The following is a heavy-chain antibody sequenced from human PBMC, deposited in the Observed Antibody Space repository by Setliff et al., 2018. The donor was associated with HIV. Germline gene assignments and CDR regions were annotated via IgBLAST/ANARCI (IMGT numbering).Heavy chain of an antibody. Sequence: SETLSLTCTVSGGPISNSSSYWGGIRQTPGKGLEWSGSIFSSRCSYYNPTLQSRLTLSIDRSRSQFSLNLGSVTAADTAVYYCGRHSLYGPAAISALDYWGQGALVTVSS. V-gene: IGHV4-39*01. D-gene: IGHD2-2*02. CDR2: IFSSRCS. CDR1: GGPISNSSSY. CDR3: GRHSLYGPAAISALDY. J-gene: IGHJ4*02.